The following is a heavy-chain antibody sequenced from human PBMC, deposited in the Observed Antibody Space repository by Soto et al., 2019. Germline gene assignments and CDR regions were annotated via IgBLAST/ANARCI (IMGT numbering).Heavy chain of an antibody. CDR2: INHSGST. CDR1: GGSFSGYY. V-gene: IGHV4-34*01. CDR3: ARSPSFMDV. J-gene: IGHJ6*02. Sequence: SETLSLTCAVYGGSFSGYYWSWIRQPPGKGLEWIGEINHSGSTNYNPSLKSRVTISVDTSKNQFSLKLSSVTAADTAVYYCARSPSFMDVWGQGTTVTVSS.